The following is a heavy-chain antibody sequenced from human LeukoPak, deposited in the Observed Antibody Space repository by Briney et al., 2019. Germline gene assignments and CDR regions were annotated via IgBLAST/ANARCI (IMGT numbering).Heavy chain of an antibody. D-gene: IGHD6-13*01. CDR2: ISSSGSTI. CDR3: ATTAYSSRNY. V-gene: IGHV3-48*03. CDR1: GFTFSSYE. Sequence: QPGGSLRLSCAASGFTFSSYEMNWVRQAPGKGLEWVSYISSSGSTIYYADSVKGRFTISRDNSKNMLSLQMNSLRAEDTAVYYCATTAYSSRNYWGQGTLVTVSS. J-gene: IGHJ4*02.